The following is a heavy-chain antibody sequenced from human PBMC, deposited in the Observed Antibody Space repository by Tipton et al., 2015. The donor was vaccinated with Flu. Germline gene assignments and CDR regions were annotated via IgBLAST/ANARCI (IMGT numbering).Heavy chain of an antibody. Sequence: TLSLTCTVSGGSISSYYWSWIRQPAGKGLEWIGRMYTSGSTNYNPSLKSRVTMSVDTSKNQFSLNLTSVTAADTAMYYCARSGSKGSSPDYWGQGTLVTVSS. D-gene: IGHD6-13*01. CDR1: GGSISSYY. CDR3: ARSGSKGSSPDY. V-gene: IGHV4-4*07. CDR2: MYTSGST. J-gene: IGHJ4*02.